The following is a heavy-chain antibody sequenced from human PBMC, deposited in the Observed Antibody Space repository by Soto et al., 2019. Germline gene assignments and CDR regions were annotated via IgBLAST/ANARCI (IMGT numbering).Heavy chain of an antibody. J-gene: IGHJ4*02. Sequence: PSETLSLTCTVAGGSISSYYWSWIRQPPGKGLEWIGYIYYSGSTNYNPSLKSRVTISVDTSKNQFSLKLSSVTAADTAVYYCARATYDYIWGSYRPNYFEYWGQGTLVTVSS. D-gene: IGHD3-16*02. CDR3: ARATYDYIWGSYRPNYFEY. V-gene: IGHV4-59*01. CDR2: IYYSGST. CDR1: GGSISSYY.